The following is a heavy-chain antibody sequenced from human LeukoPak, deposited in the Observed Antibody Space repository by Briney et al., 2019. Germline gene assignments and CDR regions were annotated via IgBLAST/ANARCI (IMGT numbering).Heavy chain of an antibody. D-gene: IGHD3-10*01. CDR2: IYPGDSDT. CDR1: GYRFTSYW. CDR3: ARQKITMVRGVIRSFDY. J-gene: IGHJ4*02. Sequence: GESLKISCKGSGYRFTSYWIGWVRQMPGKGLEWMGIIYPGDSDTRYSPSFQGQVTISADKSISTAYLQWSSLKASDTAMYYCARQKITMVRGVIRSFDYWGQGTLVTVSS. V-gene: IGHV5-51*01.